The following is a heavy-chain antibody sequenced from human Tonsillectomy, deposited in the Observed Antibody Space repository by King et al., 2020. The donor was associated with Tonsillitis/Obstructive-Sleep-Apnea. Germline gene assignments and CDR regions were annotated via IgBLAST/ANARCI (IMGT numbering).Heavy chain of an antibody. Sequence: QLQESGPGLVKPSETLSLTCTVSGGSISSSSYYWGWIRQPPGKGLEWIGSIYYSGSTYYNPSLKSRVTISVDTSKNQFSLKLSSVTAADTAVYYCARPGGCSSTSCYRYYYMDVWGKGTPVTVSS. CDR2: IYYSGST. CDR3: ARPGGCSSTSCYRYYYMDV. V-gene: IGHV4-39*01. CDR1: GGSISSSSYY. J-gene: IGHJ6*03. D-gene: IGHD2-2*02.